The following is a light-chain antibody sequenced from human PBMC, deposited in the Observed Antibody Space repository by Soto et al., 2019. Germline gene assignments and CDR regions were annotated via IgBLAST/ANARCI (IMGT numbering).Light chain of an antibody. V-gene: IGLV2-14*01. CDR2: EVS. Sequence: QSVLTQPASVSGSPGQLITISCTGTSSDVGGYNYVSWYQQHPGKAPKLMIYEVSNRPSGVSNRFSGSKSGNTASLTISGLQAEDEAAYYCSSYTSSSTYVFGTGTKVSVL. CDR1: SSDVGGYNY. J-gene: IGLJ1*01. CDR3: SSYTSSSTYV.